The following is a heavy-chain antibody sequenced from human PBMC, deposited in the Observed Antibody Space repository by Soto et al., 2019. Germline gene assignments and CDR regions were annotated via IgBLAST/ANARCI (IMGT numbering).Heavy chain of an antibody. CDR2: IYYSGRT. CDR1: GDSITNYY. D-gene: IGHD3-16*01. Sequence: KASETLSLTCTVSGDSITNYYWNWIRQPPGKGLEWIGYIYYSGRTNYNPSLKSRITISLDTSKNQFSLKVSSVTAADTAVYYCARRLVEGGATHPATWLDPLGQGTLVTVSS. V-gene: IGHV4-59*08. J-gene: IGHJ5*02. CDR3: ARRLVEGGATHPATWLDP.